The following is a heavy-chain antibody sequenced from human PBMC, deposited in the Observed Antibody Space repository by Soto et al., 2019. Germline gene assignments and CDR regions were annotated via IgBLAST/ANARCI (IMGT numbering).Heavy chain of an antibody. V-gene: IGHV4-4*07. CDR2: IYTGGGT. CDR1: RGSMSSYY. Sequence: SETLSLTCTVSRGSMSSYYWTWIRQPAGKGLEWIGRIYTGGGTNYNPSLKSRVTILVDTSKRQFSLRLSSVTAADTAVYFCARGAAAGVDYGMDVWGQGTTVTLSS. J-gene: IGHJ6*02. D-gene: IGHD6-13*01. CDR3: ARGAAAGVDYGMDV.